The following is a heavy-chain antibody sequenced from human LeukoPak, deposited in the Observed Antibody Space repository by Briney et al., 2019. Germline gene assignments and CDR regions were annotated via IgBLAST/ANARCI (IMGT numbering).Heavy chain of an antibody. J-gene: IGHJ4*02. V-gene: IGHV3-15*01. Sequence: PGGSLRLSCAASGFTFTNAWMTWVRQAPGKGLEWVGRIKSKGDGETTDYAAPVKGRFTMSRDDSKATLHLQMNSLKAEDTAVYYCATDLGLTMIRGVIVHWGQGALVTVSS. CDR1: GFTFTNAW. CDR2: IKSKGDGETT. CDR3: ATDLGLTMIRGVIVH. D-gene: IGHD3-10*01.